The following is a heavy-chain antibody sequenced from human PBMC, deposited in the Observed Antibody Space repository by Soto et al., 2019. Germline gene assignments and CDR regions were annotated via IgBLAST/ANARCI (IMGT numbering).Heavy chain of an antibody. Sequence: EVQLLESGGGLVQPGGSLRLSCAASGFTFSSYAMSWVRQAPGKGLEWVSGISGSGGSTYYADSVKGRFTISRDSSKNTLSLQMNSLRADDTAVYYGAKGTTQFLYYFDYWGQGTLVTGSS. CDR2: ISGSGGST. CDR3: AKGTTQFLYYFDY. V-gene: IGHV3-23*01. J-gene: IGHJ4*02. CDR1: GFTFSSYA. D-gene: IGHD1-1*01.